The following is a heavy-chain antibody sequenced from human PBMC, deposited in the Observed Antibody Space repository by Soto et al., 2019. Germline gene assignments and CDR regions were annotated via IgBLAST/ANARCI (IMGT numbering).Heavy chain of an antibody. D-gene: IGHD3-16*01. CDR2: IYRSGST. V-gene: IGHV4-4*09. CDR1: GDSVRNQY. Sequence: QVQMQESGPGVVEPSETLSLTCTVSGDSVRNQYWSWIRRPPGRGLEWIGYIYRSGSTKYNPSLKSRLTISVDTSKNQFSLKLSSVTAADTAVYYCARTLDYGHMDVWGKGTTVTVSS. CDR3: ARTLDYGHMDV. J-gene: IGHJ6*03.